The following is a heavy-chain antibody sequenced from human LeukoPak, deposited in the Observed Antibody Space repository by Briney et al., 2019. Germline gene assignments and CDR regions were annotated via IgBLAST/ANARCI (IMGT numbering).Heavy chain of an antibody. V-gene: IGHV3-48*03. J-gene: IGHJ6*02. CDR3: ARDASHFDSSGYFHNYYYGMDV. D-gene: IGHD3-22*01. CDR1: GFTLSSHP. Sequence: PGGSLRLSCAASGFTLSSHPMNWVRQAPGKGLEWVSYIGNDGRMMYYADSVKGRFTISRDSAKNSLYLQMNSLGADDTAVYYCARDASHFDSSGYFHNYYYGMDVWGQGTTVTVSS. CDR2: IGNDGRMM.